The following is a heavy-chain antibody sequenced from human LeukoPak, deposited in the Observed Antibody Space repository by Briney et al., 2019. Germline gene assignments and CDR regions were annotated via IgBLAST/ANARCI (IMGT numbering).Heavy chain of an antibody. D-gene: IGHD1-26*01. CDR3: AREEWELLEGGFDY. J-gene: IGHJ4*02. V-gene: IGHV4-61*02. Sequence: SETLSLTCTVSGGSISSGSYYWSWIRQPAGKGLEWLGRIYTSGSTNYNPSLKSRVTISVDTSKNQFSLKLSSVTAADTAVYYCAREEWELLEGGFDYWGQGTLVTVSS. CDR1: GGSISSGSYY. CDR2: IYTSGST.